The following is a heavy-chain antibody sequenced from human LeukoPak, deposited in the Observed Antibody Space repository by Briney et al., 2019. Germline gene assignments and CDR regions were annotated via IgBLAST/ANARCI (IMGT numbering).Heavy chain of an antibody. CDR1: GFTFSSYA. Sequence: PGGSLRLSCAASGFTFSSYAMSWVRQAPGKGLEWVSAISGSGGSTYYADSVKGRFTISRDNSKNTLYLQMNSLRAEDTAVYYCANLVVGSRWAYAFDIWGQGTMVTVSS. V-gene: IGHV3-23*01. D-gene: IGHD6-13*01. CDR3: ANLVVGSRWAYAFDI. J-gene: IGHJ3*02. CDR2: ISGSGGST.